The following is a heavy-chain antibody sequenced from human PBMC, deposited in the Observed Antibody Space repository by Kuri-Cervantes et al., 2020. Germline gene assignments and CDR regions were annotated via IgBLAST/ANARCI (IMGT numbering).Heavy chain of an antibody. J-gene: IGHJ4*02. CDR1: GFTFSSYA. V-gene: IGHV3-30-3*01. CDR3: ARGGYYYDSSGLDY. Sequence: GESLKISCAASGFTFSSYAMHWVRQAPGKGLEWVAVISYDGSNKYYADSVKGRFTISRDNSKNTLYLQMNSLRAEDTAVYYCARGGYYYDSSGLDYWGQGTLVTVSS. D-gene: IGHD3-22*01. CDR2: ISYDGSNK.